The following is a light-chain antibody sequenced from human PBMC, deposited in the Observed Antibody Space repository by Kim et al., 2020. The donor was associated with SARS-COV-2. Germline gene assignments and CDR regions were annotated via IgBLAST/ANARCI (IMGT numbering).Light chain of an antibody. J-gene: IGKJ4*01. CDR1: PGINNW. CDR2: SAS. V-gene: IGKV1-12*01. Sequence: GSVGDRVTITCRASPGINNWLAWYQQRPGKAPKLLIYSASTLHTGVPSRFSGRGSGTDFTLTISSLQPEDSATYFCQQASSFPLTFGGGTKVDIK. CDR3: QQASSFPLT.